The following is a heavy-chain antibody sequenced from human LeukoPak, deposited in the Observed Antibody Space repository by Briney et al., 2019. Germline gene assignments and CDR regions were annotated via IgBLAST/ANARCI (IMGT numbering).Heavy chain of an antibody. Sequence: GGSLRLSCAASGFTFSSFATSWVRQAPGKGLEWVSSISGSSSYIYYADSVKGRFTISRDNAKNSLYLQMNSLRAEDTAVYYCARDVYYYDSSGFDPWGQGTLVTVSS. J-gene: IGHJ5*02. D-gene: IGHD3-22*01. CDR1: GFTFSSFA. CDR3: ARDVYYYDSSGFDP. CDR2: ISGSSSYI. V-gene: IGHV3-21*01.